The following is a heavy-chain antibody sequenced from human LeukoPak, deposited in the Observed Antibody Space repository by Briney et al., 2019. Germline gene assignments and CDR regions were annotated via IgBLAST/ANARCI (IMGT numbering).Heavy chain of an antibody. Sequence: GGSLRLSCAASGFTFSSYAMHWVRQAPGKGLEWVAVISYDGSNKYYADSVKGRFTISRDNSKNTLYLQMNSLRAEDTAVYYCARGVGNSSRSNYWGQGTLVTVSS. CDR1: GFTFSSYA. CDR2: ISYDGSNK. V-gene: IGHV3-30-3*01. D-gene: IGHD6-13*01. CDR3: ARGVGNSSRSNY. J-gene: IGHJ4*02.